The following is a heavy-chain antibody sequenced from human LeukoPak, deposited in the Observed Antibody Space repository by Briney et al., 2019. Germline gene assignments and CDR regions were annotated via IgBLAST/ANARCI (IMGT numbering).Heavy chain of an antibody. D-gene: IGHD6-13*01. V-gene: IGHV4-39*07. CDR2: IYYSGST. Sequence: SETLSLTYTVSGGSISSSSYYWGWIRQPPGKGLEWIGSIYYSGSTYYNPSLKSRVTISEDTSKNQFSLKLSSVTAADTAVYYCARFPFDSSHYYGMDVWGQGTTVTVSS. CDR3: ARFPFDSSHYYGMDV. CDR1: GGSISSSSYY. J-gene: IGHJ6*02.